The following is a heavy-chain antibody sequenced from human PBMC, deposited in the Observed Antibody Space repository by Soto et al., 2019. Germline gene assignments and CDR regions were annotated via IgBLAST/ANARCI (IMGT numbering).Heavy chain of an antibody. Sequence: EVQLLESGGGLVQPGGSLRLSCAASGFLFSSYDMSWVRQAPGKGLEWVSAISGSGGSTHYADSVKSRFTISRDNSKNTLYLQMNSLRDEDTAVYYCANRDTSMVTRYYYGMDVWGQGTTVTVSS. CDR2: ISGSGGST. CDR3: ANRDTSMVTRYYYGMDV. CDR1: GFLFSSYD. V-gene: IGHV3-23*01. D-gene: IGHD5-18*01. J-gene: IGHJ6*02.